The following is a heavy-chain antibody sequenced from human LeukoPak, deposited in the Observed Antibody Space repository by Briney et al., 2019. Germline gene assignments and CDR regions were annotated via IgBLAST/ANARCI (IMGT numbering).Heavy chain of an antibody. V-gene: IGHV1-8*01. CDR2: MNPNSGNT. J-gene: IGHJ4*02. CDR3: ARTYKYSSSWYDGY. Sequence: ASVKVSCRASGYTFTSYDINWVRQATGQGLEWMGWMNPNSGNTGYAQKFQGRVTMTRNTSISTAYMELSSLRSEDTAVYYCARTYKYSSSWYDGYWGQGTLVTVSS. D-gene: IGHD6-13*01. CDR1: GYTFTSYD.